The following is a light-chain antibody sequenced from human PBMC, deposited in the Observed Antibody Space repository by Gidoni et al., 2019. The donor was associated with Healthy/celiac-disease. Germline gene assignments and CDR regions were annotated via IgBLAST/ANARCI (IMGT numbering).Light chain of an antibody. CDR1: QDISNY. Sequence: DIQMTQSPSSLSASVGDRVTITCQASQDISNYLHWYQQKPGKAPKLLIYDASNLETGVPSRFSGSGSGTDFTFTISSLQPEDIATYYCQQYDNLPYTFGQGTKLEIK. CDR2: DAS. V-gene: IGKV1-33*01. CDR3: QQYDNLPYT. J-gene: IGKJ2*01.